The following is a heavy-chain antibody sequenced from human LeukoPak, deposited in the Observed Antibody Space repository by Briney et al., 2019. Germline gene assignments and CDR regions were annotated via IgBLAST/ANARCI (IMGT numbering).Heavy chain of an antibody. V-gene: IGHV3-74*01. D-gene: IGHD5-12*01. CDR2: INSDGSNT. CDR3: ARGYAGGYFDL. CDR1: GFTFSSNW. Sequence: PGGSLRLSCAASGFTFSSNWMHWVRQAPGKGLVWVSRINSDGSNTAYADSVKGRFTISRDNAKSTLSLQMNSLRAEDTAVYYCARGYAGGYFDLWGRGTLVTVSS. J-gene: IGHJ2*01.